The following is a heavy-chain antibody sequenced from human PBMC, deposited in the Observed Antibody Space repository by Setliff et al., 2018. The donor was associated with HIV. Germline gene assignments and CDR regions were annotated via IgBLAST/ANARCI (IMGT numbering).Heavy chain of an antibody. Sequence: GGSLRLSCAASGFTFSDYYMAWIRQAPGKGLEWISYLSGSSSQIKYADSVRGRFTISRDNGRNSLFLQVHSLRIEDTAVYYCARDLASPDYSSGCPGYWGQGTLVTVSS. V-gene: IGHV3-11*06. CDR3: ARDLASPDYSSGCPGY. CDR2: LSGSSSQI. CDR1: GFTFSDYY. J-gene: IGHJ4*02. D-gene: IGHD6-19*01.